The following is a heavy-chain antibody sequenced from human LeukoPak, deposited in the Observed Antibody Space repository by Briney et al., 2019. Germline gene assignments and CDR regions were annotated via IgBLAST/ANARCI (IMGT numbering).Heavy chain of an antibody. V-gene: IGHV4-34*01. CDR2: INQSGST. CDR3: ARGRRERGYSYGPFDL. J-gene: IGHJ2*01. D-gene: IGHD5-18*01. Sequence: PSETLSLTCAVYRGSFSGYYWSWIRQPPGNGLEWIGEINQSGSTNYNPSFKSRVTISVDTSKNQFSLKLSSVTAADTAVYYCARGRRERGYSYGPFDLWGRGTLVTVSS. CDR1: RGSFSGYY.